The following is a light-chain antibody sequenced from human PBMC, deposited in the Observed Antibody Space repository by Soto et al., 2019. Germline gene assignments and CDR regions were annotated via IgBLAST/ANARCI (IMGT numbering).Light chain of an antibody. J-gene: IGKJ4*01. V-gene: IGKV1-27*01. CDR1: QGIGVY. Sequence: DIQMTQSPSSLSASLGDRVTITCRASQGIGVYLAWFQQKPGKVPKLLIYAASALQPGVPSRFSGSGSGTDFTLTISSLQPEDIATYYCQKYNSAPPTFGGGTRVEIK. CDR2: AAS. CDR3: QKYNSAPPT.